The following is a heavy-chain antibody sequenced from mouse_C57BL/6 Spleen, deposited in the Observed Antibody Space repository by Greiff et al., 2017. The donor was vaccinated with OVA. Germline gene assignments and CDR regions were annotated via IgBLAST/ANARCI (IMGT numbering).Heavy chain of an antibody. CDR2: IDPNSGGT. J-gene: IGHJ1*03. D-gene: IGHD2-2*01. CDR3: ARGYPDV. Sequence: VQLQQSGPELVKPGASVKMSCKASGYTFTDYNMHWVKQSHGKSLEWIGRIDPNSGGTKYNEKFKSKATLTVDKPSSTAYMQLSSLTSEDSAVYYCARGYPDVWGTGTTVTVSS. CDR1: GYTFTDYN. V-gene: IGHV1-72*01.